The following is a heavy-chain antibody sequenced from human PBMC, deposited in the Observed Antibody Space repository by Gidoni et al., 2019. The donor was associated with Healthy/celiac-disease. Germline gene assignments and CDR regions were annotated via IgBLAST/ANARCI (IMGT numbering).Heavy chain of an antibody. CDR3: AKDPPIVVVIRPGDRVFDY. CDR2: ISGSGGST. V-gene: IGHV3-23*01. CDR1: GFTFSSYA. Sequence: EVQLLESGGGLVQPGGSLRLSCAASGFTFSSYAMSWVRQDPGKGLEWVSAISGSGGSTYYADSVKGRFTISRDNSKNTLYLQMNSLRAEDTAVYYCAKDPPIVVVIRPGDRVFDYWGQGTLVTVSS. J-gene: IGHJ4*02. D-gene: IGHD3-22*01.